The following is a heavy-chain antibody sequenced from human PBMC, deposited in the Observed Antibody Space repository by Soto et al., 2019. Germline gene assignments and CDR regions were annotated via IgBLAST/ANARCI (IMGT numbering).Heavy chain of an antibody. CDR1: GGPISSGGYY. V-gene: IGHV4-31*03. CDR2: IYYSGST. Sequence: SETLSLTCTVSGGPISSGGYYWSWIRQHPGKGLEWIGCIYYSGSTYYNPSLKSRVTISVDTSKNQFSLKLSSVTAADTSVYYCARASSTRGYSYGYWFDPWGQGTLVT. CDR3: ARASSTRGYSYGYWFDP. J-gene: IGHJ5*02. D-gene: IGHD5-18*01.